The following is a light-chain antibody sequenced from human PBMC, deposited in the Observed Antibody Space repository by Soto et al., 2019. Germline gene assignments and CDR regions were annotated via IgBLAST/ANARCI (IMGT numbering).Light chain of an antibody. CDR1: QSINIY. CDR2: GAS. Sequence: IQMTQSPSSLSASVGDSVTVTCRASQSINIYLNWYQQKPGKAPTLLIYGASSLQSGVPSRFTGGGSRTDFTLTISSLQPEDFATYYCQHSYRSPYTFGRGTKLEIK. CDR3: QHSYRSPYT. J-gene: IGKJ2*01. V-gene: IGKV1-39*01.